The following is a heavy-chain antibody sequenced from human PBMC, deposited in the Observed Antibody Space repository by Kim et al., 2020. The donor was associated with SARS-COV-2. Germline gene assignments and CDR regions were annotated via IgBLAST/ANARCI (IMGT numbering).Heavy chain of an antibody. D-gene: IGHD3-10*01. Sequence: PSLKSRVTLSVDTSKNRFALRLSSVTAADTAVYYCANAGGSGTYGAFYIWGQGTMVTVSS. J-gene: IGHJ3*02. CDR3: ANAGGSGTYGAFYI. V-gene: IGHV4-30-2*04.